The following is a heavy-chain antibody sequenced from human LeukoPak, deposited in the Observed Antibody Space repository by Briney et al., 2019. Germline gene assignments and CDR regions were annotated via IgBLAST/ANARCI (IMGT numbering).Heavy chain of an antibody. V-gene: IGHV3-33*06. CDR2: IWYDGSNK. CDR3: AKEHMAAAGRLDY. CDR1: GFTFSSYG. D-gene: IGHD6-13*01. J-gene: IGHJ4*02. Sequence: PGGSLRLSCAASGFTFSSYGMHWVRQAPGKGLEWVAVIWYDGSNKYSADSVKGRFTISRDNSKNSLYLHMNRLRAEDTAVYYCAKEHMAAAGRLDYWGQGTLVTVSS.